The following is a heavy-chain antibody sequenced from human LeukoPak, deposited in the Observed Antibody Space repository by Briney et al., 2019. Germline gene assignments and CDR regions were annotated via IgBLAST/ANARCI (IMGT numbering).Heavy chain of an antibody. CDR2: IYQSGST. J-gene: IGHJ4*02. Sequence: SETLSLTCAVSGGSISSSNWWSWVRQPPGKGLEWIGEIYQSGSTNYNPSLKSRVTISVDKSKNQFSLKLTSVTAADTAVYYCARMKITSTGTLDYWGQGALVTVSS. D-gene: IGHD6-13*01. V-gene: IGHV4-4*02. CDR3: ARMKITSTGTLDY. CDR1: GGSISSSNW.